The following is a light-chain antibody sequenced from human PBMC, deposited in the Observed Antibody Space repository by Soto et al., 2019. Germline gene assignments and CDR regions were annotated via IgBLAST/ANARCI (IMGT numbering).Light chain of an antibody. CDR1: SSDVCGYDH. CDR3: SSDAGXYNYL. CDR2: EVT. V-gene: IGLV2-8*01. Sequence: QSLLSQPPSASGSPVQSVTIPCTGTSSDVCGYDHFSWYQQHQGKAPKLMIYEVTKRPAGVPDRFSGSKSGNTASLTVSGLQAEDEADYYCSSDAGXYNYLFGTGTKXTXL. J-gene: IGLJ1*01.